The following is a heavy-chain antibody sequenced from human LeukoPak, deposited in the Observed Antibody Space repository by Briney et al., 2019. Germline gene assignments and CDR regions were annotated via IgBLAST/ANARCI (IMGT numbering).Heavy chain of an antibody. D-gene: IGHD6-13*01. CDR2: IWYDGSNK. V-gene: IGHV3-33*01. CDR1: GFTFGSYG. CDR3: ARDSAGGSSPFNYGMDV. Sequence: GRSLRLSCAASGFTFGSYGMHWVRQAPGKGLEWVAVIWYDGSNKYYADSVKGRFTISRDNSKNTLYLQMNSLRAEDTAVYYCARDSAGGSSPFNYGMDVWGQGTTVTVSS. J-gene: IGHJ6*02.